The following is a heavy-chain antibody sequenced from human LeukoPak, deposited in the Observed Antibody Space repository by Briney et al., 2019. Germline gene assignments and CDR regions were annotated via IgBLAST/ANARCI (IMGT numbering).Heavy chain of an antibody. V-gene: IGHV4-31*03. CDR3: ARGGSGSYLYYFDY. CDR2: IYYSGST. J-gene: IGHJ4*02. Sequence: PSETLSLTCTVSGGSISSGGYYWNWIRQRPGKGLEWIGYIYYSGSTYYNPSLKSRVTISVDTSKNQFSLKLSSVTAADTALYYCARGGSGSYLYYFDYWGQGTLVTVSS. D-gene: IGHD3-10*01. CDR1: GGSISSGGYY.